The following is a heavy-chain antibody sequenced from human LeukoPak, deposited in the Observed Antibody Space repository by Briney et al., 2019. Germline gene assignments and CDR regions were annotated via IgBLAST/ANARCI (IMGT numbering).Heavy chain of an antibody. D-gene: IGHD2-21*01. V-gene: IGHV3-23*01. CDR3: ARDSDVPGCFDY. Sequence: GGSLRLSCAASGFTFSNYAMNWVRQAPGKGLEWVSRISGSGSATDYADSVKGRFSISRDNSKNTLYLQMTSLRAEDTAIYYCARDSDVPGCFDYWGQGAPVTVSS. CDR1: GFTFSNYA. J-gene: IGHJ4*02. CDR2: ISGSGSAT.